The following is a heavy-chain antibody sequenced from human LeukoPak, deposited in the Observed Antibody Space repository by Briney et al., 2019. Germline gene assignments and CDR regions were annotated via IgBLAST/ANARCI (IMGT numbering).Heavy chain of an antibody. CDR1: GYSFTSYW. Sequence: GESLKISCKGSGYSFTSYWIGWVRQMPGKGLEWMGIIYPGDSDTRYSPSFQGQVTISADKSISTAYLQWSSLKASDTAMYYCARLTGYCSSTSCYPGAFDIWGQGTMVTVS. D-gene: IGHD2-2*01. CDR3: ARLTGYCSSTSCYPGAFDI. CDR2: IYPGDSDT. J-gene: IGHJ3*02. V-gene: IGHV5-51*01.